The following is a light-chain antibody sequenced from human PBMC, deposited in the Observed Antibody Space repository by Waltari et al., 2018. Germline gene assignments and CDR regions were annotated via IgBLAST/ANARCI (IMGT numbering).Light chain of an antibody. CDR2: DVS. CDR3: SSYTSSSTVI. CDR1: SRDVGSYNY. J-gene: IGLJ2*01. V-gene: IGLV2-14*03. Sequence: QSALTQPASVSGSPGQSVTISCTCTSRDVGSYNYVSWYQQHPGKAPKLMIYDVSNRPSGVSNRFSGSKSGNTASLTIAGLQAEDEADYYCSSYTSSSTVIFGGGTNLTVL.